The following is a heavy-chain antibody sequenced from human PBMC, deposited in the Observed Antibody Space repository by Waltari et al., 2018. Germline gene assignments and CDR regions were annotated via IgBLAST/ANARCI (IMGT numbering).Heavy chain of an antibody. V-gene: IGHV4-38-2*01. CDR3: ARRPYSSGWGY. Sequence: QVQLQESGPGLVKPSETLSLTCAVSGYSISSGYYWGWIRQPPGKGLEWIGSIDHSGSTYYNPSLKSRVTISVDTSKNQFSLKRSSVTAADTAVYYCARRPYSSGWGYWGQGTLVTVSS. D-gene: IGHD6-19*01. CDR1: GYSISSGYY. J-gene: IGHJ4*02. CDR2: IDHSGST.